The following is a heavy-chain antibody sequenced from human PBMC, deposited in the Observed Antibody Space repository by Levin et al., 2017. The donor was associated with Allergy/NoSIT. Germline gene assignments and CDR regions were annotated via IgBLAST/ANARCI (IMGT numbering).Heavy chain of an antibody. J-gene: IGHJ4*02. CDR1: GDSVSSNTGS. CDR3: TRDFDS. Sequence: TSETLSLTCAISGDSVSSNTGSWNWVRQSPSRGLEWLGRTYYRSRWYNDSALSVKSRITIDPDTSKNQFSLQLTSVTPDDTAVYFCTRDFDSWGQGTLVTVSS. CDR2: TYYRSRWYN. V-gene: IGHV6-1*01.